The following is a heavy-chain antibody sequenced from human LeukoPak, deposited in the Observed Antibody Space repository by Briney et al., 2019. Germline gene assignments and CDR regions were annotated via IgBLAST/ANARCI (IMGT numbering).Heavy chain of an antibody. V-gene: IGHV4-59*01. Sequence: SETLSLTCTVSGGSISNYYWSWIRQPPGKGLEWVGYISYSGTTNYNPSLKSRVTISVDTSKNQFSLKLSSVTAADTALYYCARLMRVDIAMGVFDLWGQGTLVTVSS. CDR1: GGSISNYY. J-gene: IGHJ4*02. CDR2: ISYSGTT. CDR3: ARLMRVDIAMGVFDL. D-gene: IGHD5-18*01.